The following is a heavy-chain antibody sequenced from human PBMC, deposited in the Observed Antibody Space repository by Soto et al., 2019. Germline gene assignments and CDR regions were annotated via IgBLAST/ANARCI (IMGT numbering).Heavy chain of an antibody. CDR1: GYTFPNFG. Sequence: QVQLVQSGAEVKKPGASVKVSCKASGYTFPNFGISWVRQAPGQGLEWMGWISAYNGNTNYAQNFQGRVTMTTDTSMSTAYMEVTSLRSDDTGVNYCARGGTLIDYWGQGTLVTVSS. V-gene: IGHV1-18*01. CDR2: ISAYNGNT. D-gene: IGHD3-16*01. J-gene: IGHJ4*02. CDR3: ARGGTLIDY.